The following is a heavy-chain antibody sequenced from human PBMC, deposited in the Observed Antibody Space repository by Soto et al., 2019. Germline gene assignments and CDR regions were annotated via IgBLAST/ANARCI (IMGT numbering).Heavy chain of an antibody. J-gene: IGHJ6*02. V-gene: IGHV4-31*03. CDR2: IHYSGST. D-gene: IGHD4-17*01. Sequence: QVQLQESGPGLVKPSQTLSLTCSVSGGSISSDNFYWSWIRQHPGKGLEWIGYIHYSGSTSCSPSLKSRVTIEADTSKNQFSLNLSSVTAADTAVYFCARGNDYGNFRFYYYGMDVWGQGTTVTVSS. CDR1: GGSISSDNFY. CDR3: ARGNDYGNFRFYYYGMDV.